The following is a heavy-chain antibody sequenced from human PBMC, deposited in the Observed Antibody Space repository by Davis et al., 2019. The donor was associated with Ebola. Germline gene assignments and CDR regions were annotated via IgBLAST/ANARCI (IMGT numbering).Heavy chain of an antibody. D-gene: IGHD2-2*02. J-gene: IGHJ6*02. CDR3: ARDACSSTSCYRGYGMDV. CDR2: ISSSSSYI. Sequence: PGGSLRLSCAASGFTFSSYSMNWVRQAPGKGLEWVSSISSSSSYIYYADSVKGRFTISRDNAKNSLYLQMNSLRAEDTAVYYCARDACSSTSCYRGYGMDVWGQGTTVTVSS. V-gene: IGHV3-21*01. CDR1: GFTFSSYS.